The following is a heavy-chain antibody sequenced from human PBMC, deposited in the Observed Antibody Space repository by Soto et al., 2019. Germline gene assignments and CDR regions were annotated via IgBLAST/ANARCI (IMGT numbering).Heavy chain of an antibody. D-gene: IGHD6-19*01. J-gene: IGHJ4*02. CDR3: AHIPGGYISGWDNGYFDF. CDR2: VYWDDDK. V-gene: IGHV2-5*02. CDR1: GFSFSTSQVG. Sequence: QITLNESGPTLVKPTQTLTLTCTFSGFSFSTSQVGVAWIRQPPGKAQEWLAIVYWDDDKRYNTSLRSRPTITKDTSRNQVALTMPHMDPVDTATFYCAHIPGGYISGWDNGYFDFWGRGALVTVSS.